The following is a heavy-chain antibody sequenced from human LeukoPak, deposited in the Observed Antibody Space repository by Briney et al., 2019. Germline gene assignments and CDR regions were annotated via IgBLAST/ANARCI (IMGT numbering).Heavy chain of an antibody. J-gene: IGHJ4*02. CDR2: ISSSGSTI. D-gene: IGHD5-18*01. V-gene: IGHV3-48*04. Sequence: PGESLRLSCAASGFTFSSYWMHWVRQAPGKGLEWVSYISSSGSTIYYADSVKGRFTISRDNAKNSLYLQMNSLRAEDTAVYYCAREGGYSYEFDYWGQGTLVTVSS. CDR1: GFTFSSYW. CDR3: AREGGYSYEFDY.